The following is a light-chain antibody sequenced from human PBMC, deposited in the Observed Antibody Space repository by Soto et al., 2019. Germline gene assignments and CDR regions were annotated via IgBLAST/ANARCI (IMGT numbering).Light chain of an antibody. CDR2: DVS. J-gene: IGLJ1*01. CDR1: SSDVGGYNF. CDR3: TSYTRSNTLDV. V-gene: IGLV2-14*01. Sequence: QSALTQPASVSGSPGQSITISCTGTSSDVGGYNFVSWYQQHPGKAPKLMIYDVSNRPSGVSNRFSGSKSANTASLTISGLQADDEADYYCTSYTRSNTLDVFGTGTKVTVL.